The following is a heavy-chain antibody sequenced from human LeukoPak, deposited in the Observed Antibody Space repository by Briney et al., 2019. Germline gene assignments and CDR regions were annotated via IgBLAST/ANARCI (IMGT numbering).Heavy chain of an antibody. Sequence: GGSLRLSCEASGFTFSNAWMNWVRQAPGKGLEWVGRIKSKTDGGTTDYAAPVKGRFTISRDDSKNTLYLQMNSLKTEDTAVYYCPTTYYYDSSEGYWGQGTLVTVSS. D-gene: IGHD3-22*01. CDR3: PTTYYYDSSEGY. V-gene: IGHV3-15*07. J-gene: IGHJ4*02. CDR1: GFTFSNAW. CDR2: IKSKTDGGTT.